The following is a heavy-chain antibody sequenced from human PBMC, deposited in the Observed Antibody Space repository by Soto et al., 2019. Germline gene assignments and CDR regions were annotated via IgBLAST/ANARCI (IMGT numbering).Heavy chain of an antibody. CDR1: GYTFTSDD. Sequence: QVQLVQSGAEVKKPGASVKVSCKASGYTFTSDDINWVRQATGQGLEWMGWMNPNSGNTGYAQKFQGRVTMTSNTYITTAYMELSGLRSVDTAAYYWAREGYWSGGNCYPLDVWGQGTTVTVSS. CDR3: AREGYWSGGNCYPLDV. D-gene: IGHD2-15*01. CDR2: MNPNSGNT. J-gene: IGHJ6*02. V-gene: IGHV1-8*01.